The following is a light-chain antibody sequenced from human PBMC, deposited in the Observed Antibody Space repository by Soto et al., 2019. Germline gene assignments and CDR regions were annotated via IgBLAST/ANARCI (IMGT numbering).Light chain of an antibody. Sequence: IQMTQSPSTLSASVGDRVTITCRASQSITDWLAWYQQKPGKAPKFLIYKASNLEGGVPSRFSGSGSGTEFTLTISSVQPDDFATYYCQYWDNYSWTFGQGTKGEIK. V-gene: IGKV1-5*03. CDR3: QYWDNYSWT. CDR2: KAS. CDR1: QSITDW. J-gene: IGKJ1*01.